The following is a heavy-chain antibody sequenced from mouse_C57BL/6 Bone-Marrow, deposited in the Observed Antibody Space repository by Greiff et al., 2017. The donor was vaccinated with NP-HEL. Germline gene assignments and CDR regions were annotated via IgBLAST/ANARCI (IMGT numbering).Heavy chain of an antibody. CDR2: INPGSGGT. J-gene: IGHJ2*01. D-gene: IGHD1-2*01. CDR3: ARSGAHYYGRDY. Sequence: QVQLQQSGAELVRPGTSVKVSCKASGYAFTNYLIEWVKQRPGQGLEWIGVINPGSGGTNYNEKFKGKATLTADKSSSTAYMQLSSLTSEDSAVYFCARSGAHYYGRDYWGQGTTLTVSS. CDR1: GYAFTNYL. V-gene: IGHV1-54*01.